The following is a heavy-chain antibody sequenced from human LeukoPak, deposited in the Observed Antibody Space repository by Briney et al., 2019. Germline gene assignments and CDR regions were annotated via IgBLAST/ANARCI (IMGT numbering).Heavy chain of an antibody. D-gene: IGHD6-13*01. CDR1: GYSFTSYW. Sequence: GESLKISWKGSGYSFTSYWIGWVRQMPGKGLEWMGIIYPGDSDTRYSPSFQGQVTISADKSISTVYLRWSSLKASDTAMYYCASRYSSSWYEFDYWGQGTLVTVSS. CDR3: ASRYSSSWYEFDY. CDR2: IYPGDSDT. V-gene: IGHV5-51*01. J-gene: IGHJ4*02.